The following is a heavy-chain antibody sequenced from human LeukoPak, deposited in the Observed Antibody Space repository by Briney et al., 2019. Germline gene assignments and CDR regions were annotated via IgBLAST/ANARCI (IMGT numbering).Heavy chain of an antibody. Sequence: GRSLRLSCAASGFTFDDYAMHWVRQAPGKGLEWVSGISWNSGSIGYADSVKGRFTISRDNAKNSLCLQMNSLRAEDTALYYCAKGGITMVRGVPGTSAYYGMDVWGQGTTVTVSS. CDR2: ISWNSGSI. D-gene: IGHD3-10*01. CDR3: AKGGITMVRGVPGTSAYYGMDV. CDR1: GFTFDDYA. J-gene: IGHJ6*02. V-gene: IGHV3-9*01.